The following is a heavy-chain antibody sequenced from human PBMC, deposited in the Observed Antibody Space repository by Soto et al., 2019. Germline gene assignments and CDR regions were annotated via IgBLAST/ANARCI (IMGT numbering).Heavy chain of an antibody. J-gene: IGHJ6*02. V-gene: IGHV6-1*01. D-gene: IGHD5-12*01. CDR3: ACVSSGYDYYYYYGIDV. Sequence: KQSQTLSLTCAISGDSVSSNSAAWNWIRQSPSRGLEWLGRTYYRSKWYNDYAVSVKSRITINPDTSKNHFSLQLNSVTPEDSAVYYCACVSSGYDYYYYYGIDVWGQGTPVTVSS. CDR2: TYYRSKWYN. CDR1: GDSVSSNSAA.